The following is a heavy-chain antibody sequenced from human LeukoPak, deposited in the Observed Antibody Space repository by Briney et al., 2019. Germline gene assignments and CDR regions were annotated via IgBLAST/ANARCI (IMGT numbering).Heavy chain of an antibody. V-gene: IGHV1-2*02. CDR1: GYTFIGYS. CDR3: ARERGYCASSSCYTSDAFDI. D-gene: IGHD2-2*02. J-gene: IGHJ3*02. Sequence: ASVKVSCKTSGYTFIGYSIHWVRQAPGHGLEWMGWINPTGGGTIYAQRFQGRVSMTRDTSINTAYMELSRLRSDDTAVYFCARERGYCASSSCYTSDAFDIWARGQWSPSLQ. CDR2: INPTGGGT.